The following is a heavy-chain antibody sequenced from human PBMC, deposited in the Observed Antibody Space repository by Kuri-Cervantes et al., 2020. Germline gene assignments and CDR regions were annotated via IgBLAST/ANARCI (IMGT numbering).Heavy chain of an antibody. CDR1: GFTFSSYW. Sequence: GESLKISCAASGFTFSSYWMSWVRQAPGKGLEWVANIKQDGSEKYYVDSVKGRFPISRDNAKNPLYLQMNSLKASDTAMYYCARRRSTGGVWFDPWGQGTLVTVSS. D-gene: IGHD4-17*01. J-gene: IGHJ5*02. CDR3: ARRRSTGGVWFDP. V-gene: IGHV3-7*03. CDR2: IKQDGSEK.